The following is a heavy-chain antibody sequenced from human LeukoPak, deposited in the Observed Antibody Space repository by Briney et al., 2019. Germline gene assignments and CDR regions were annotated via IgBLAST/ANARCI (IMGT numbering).Heavy chain of an antibody. CDR1: GYTFTSYY. CDR2: INPSGGST. Sequence: ASVKVSCKASGYTFTSYYMHWVRQAPGQGLEWMGIINPSGGSTSYAQKFQGRVTMTRDTSTSTVYMELSSLRSEDTAVYYCARDRYYYHSSGYIRGISFDYWGQGTLVTVSS. D-gene: IGHD3-22*01. V-gene: IGHV1-46*01. CDR3: ARDRYYYHSSGYIRGISFDY. J-gene: IGHJ4*02.